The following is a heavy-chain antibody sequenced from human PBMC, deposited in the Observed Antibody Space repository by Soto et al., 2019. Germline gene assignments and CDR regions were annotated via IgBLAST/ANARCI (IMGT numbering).Heavy chain of an antibody. Sequence: QVQLVQSGAEVKKPGSSVKVSCKASGGTFSSYTISWVRQAPGQGLEWMGRIIPILGIANYAQKFQGRVTITADKATSTAYMERSSVRSEDTAVYYCARDGVAVAGRGWGYYYGMDVWGQGTTVTVSS. CDR3: ARDGVAVAGRGWGYYYGMDV. D-gene: IGHD6-19*01. V-gene: IGHV1-69*08. CDR2: IIPILGIA. CDR1: GGTFSSYT. J-gene: IGHJ6*02.